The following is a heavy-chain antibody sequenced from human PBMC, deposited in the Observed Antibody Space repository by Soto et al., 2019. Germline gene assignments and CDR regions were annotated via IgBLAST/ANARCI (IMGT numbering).Heavy chain of an antibody. J-gene: IGHJ4*02. CDR1: GGSFSGYS. CDR3: ARYDSSGYYVDY. Sequence: QVLLQQWGAGLLKPSETLSRTCAVYGGSFSGYSWSWIRQPPGKGLEWIGKINHSGSTNYNPSLKSRVTRSVDTSKNQFSLKLSSVTAADTAVYYCARYDSSGYYVDYWGQGTLVTVSS. V-gene: IGHV4-34*01. CDR2: INHSGST. D-gene: IGHD3-22*01.